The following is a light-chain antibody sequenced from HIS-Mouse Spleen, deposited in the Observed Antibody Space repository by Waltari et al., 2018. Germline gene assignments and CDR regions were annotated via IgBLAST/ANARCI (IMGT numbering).Light chain of an antibody. CDR3: CSYAGSSTYWV. CDR2: EGS. CDR1: RRDAGSYNL. J-gene: IGLJ3*02. Sequence: QSALTQPASVSGSPGQSITISCTGTRRDAGSYNLVSLYQQHPGKAPKLMIYEGSKRPSGVSNRFSGSKSGNTASLTISGLQAEDEADYYCCSYAGSSTYWVFGGGTKLTVL. V-gene: IGLV2-23*01.